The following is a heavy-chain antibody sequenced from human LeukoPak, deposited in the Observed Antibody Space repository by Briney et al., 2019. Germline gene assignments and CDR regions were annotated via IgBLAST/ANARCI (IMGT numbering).Heavy chain of an antibody. CDR1: GFTFSSYS. CDR3: ARDAHIVRGVNPLDY. Sequence: GGSLRLSCAASGFTFSSYSMNWVRQAPGKGLEWISYVSYSSSTIYYADSVKGRFTISRDNAQNSLYLQMNSLRDEDTAVYYCARDAHIVRGVNPLDYWGQGTLVTVSS. V-gene: IGHV3-48*02. CDR2: VSYSSSTI. J-gene: IGHJ4*02. D-gene: IGHD3-10*01.